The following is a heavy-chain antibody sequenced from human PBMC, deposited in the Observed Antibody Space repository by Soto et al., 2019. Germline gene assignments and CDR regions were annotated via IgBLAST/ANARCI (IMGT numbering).Heavy chain of an antibody. Sequence: SVKVSCKASEDTLSSYAISWVRQAPGQGLEWMGGIIPFSGTANYAQKFQGRVTITADKSTSTAYMELSSLRSEDTAVYYCVREGYYDSSGYYQGWFDPWGQGTLVTVS. J-gene: IGHJ5*02. CDR3: VREGYYDSSGYYQGWFDP. CDR1: EDTLSSYA. V-gene: IGHV1-69*06. D-gene: IGHD3-22*01. CDR2: IIPFSGTA.